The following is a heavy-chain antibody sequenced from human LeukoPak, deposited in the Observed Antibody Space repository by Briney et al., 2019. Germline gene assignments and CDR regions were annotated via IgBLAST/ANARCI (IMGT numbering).Heavy chain of an antibody. V-gene: IGHV3-30-3*01. J-gene: IGHJ4*02. Sequence: GGSLSLSCAASGFTFSSYAMHWVRQAPGKGLEWVADISYDGSNKYYADSVKGRFTISRDNSKNTLYLQMNSQRAEDTAVYYCARVGEMATFDYWGQGTLVTVSS. CDR1: GFTFSSYA. CDR3: ARVGEMATFDY. CDR2: ISYDGSNK. D-gene: IGHD5-24*01.